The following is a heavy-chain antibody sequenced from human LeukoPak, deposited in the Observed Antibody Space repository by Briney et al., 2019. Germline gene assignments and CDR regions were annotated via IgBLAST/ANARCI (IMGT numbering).Heavy chain of an antibody. CDR2: IIPIFGTA. Sequence: SVKVSCKASGYTFTSYAISWVRQAPGQGLEWMGGIIPIFGTANYAQKFQGRVTITADESTSTAYMELSSLRSEDTAVYYCARGGQGTKEDGYNQRRFDYWGQGTLVTVSS. CDR3: ARGGQGTKEDGYNQRRFDY. CDR1: GYTFTSYA. V-gene: IGHV1-69*13. J-gene: IGHJ4*02. D-gene: IGHD5-24*01.